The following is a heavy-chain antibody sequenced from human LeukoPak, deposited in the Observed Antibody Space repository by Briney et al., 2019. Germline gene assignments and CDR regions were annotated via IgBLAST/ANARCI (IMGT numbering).Heavy chain of an antibody. CDR3: AREVAYFAD. CDR1: GYTFNNFG. V-gene: IGHV1-18*01. Sequence: GASVKVSCTASGYTFNNFGISWVRQAPGQGLEWMGWISAYNGDTKYAEKVQDRVTMTSDPSTTTAYMELSRLRSDDTAVYYCAREVAYFADWGQGTLVTVSS. D-gene: IGHD5-12*01. J-gene: IGHJ4*02. CDR2: ISAYNGDT.